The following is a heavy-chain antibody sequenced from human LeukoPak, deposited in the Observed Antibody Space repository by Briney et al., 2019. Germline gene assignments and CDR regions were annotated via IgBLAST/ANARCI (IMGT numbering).Heavy chain of an antibody. CDR3: ARDGVGISFDY. Sequence: PGGSLRLSCAASGFTFSTHDMHWVRQHPGKGLEWVALIRYDGSNTSYADSVKGRFTISRDNSKNTLYLQMSSLRAEDTAVFYCARDGVGISFDYWGQGTLVTVSS. D-gene: IGHD1-1*01. J-gene: IGHJ4*02. V-gene: IGHV3-30*02. CDR2: IRYDGSNT. CDR1: GFTFSTHD.